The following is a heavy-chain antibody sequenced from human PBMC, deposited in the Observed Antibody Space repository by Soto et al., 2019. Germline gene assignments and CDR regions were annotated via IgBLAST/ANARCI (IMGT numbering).Heavy chain of an antibody. CDR3: ARADGFRGEYGSKWY. Sequence: PSETLSLTCTVSGGSISSGDYYWSWIRQPPGKGLEWIGYIYYSGSTYYNPSLKSRVTISVDTSKNQFSLKLSSVTAADTAVYYCARADGFRGEYGSKWYWGQGTLVTVSS. V-gene: IGHV4-30-4*01. CDR1: GGSISSGDYY. D-gene: IGHD4-17*01. J-gene: IGHJ4*02. CDR2: IYYSGST.